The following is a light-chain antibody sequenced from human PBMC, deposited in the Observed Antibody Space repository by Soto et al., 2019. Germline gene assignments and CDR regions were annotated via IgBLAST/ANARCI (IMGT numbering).Light chain of an antibody. CDR2: STN. V-gene: IGLV8-61*01. CDR1: SGSVSTSYY. Sequence: QAVVTQEPSFSVSPGGTVTHTCGLSSGSVSTSYYPSWYQQTPGQAPRTLIYSTNTRSSGVPDRFSGSILGNKAALTITGAQADDESDYYCVLYMGSGIGVFGTGTKLTVL. J-gene: IGLJ1*01. CDR3: VLYMGSGIGV.